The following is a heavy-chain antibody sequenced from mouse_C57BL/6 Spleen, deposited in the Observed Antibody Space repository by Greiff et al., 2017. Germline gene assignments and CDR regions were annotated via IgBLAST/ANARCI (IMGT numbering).Heavy chain of an antibody. J-gene: IGHJ2*01. V-gene: IGHV1-4*01. CDR2: ITPSSGYT. D-gene: IGHD1-1*01. CDR1: GYTFTSYT. Sequence: VQLQQSGAELARPGASVQMSCKASGYTFTSYTMHWVKQRPGQGLEWIGYITPSSGYTKYNQKFKEKATLTADKSSSPAYMQLSSLTSEDSAVYYCARWIITTVEGFDYWGQGTTLTVSS. CDR3: ARWIITTVEGFDY.